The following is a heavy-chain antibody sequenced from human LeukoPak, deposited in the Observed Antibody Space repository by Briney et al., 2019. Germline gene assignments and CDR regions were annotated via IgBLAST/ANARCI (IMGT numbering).Heavy chain of an antibody. J-gene: IGHJ4*02. D-gene: IGHD3-10*01. CDR2: IAYDGNNK. CDR1: GFSFSSYG. V-gene: IGHV3-30*18. Sequence: QTGGSLRLSCAASGFSFSSYGMHWVRQAPGKGLEWVAVIAYDGNNKFYGDSVKGRFTISRDNSKNTLYLQMNSLRAEDTAVYYCAKGSYSSGSYSHFDYWGQGTLVTVSS. CDR3: AKGSYSSGSYSHFDY.